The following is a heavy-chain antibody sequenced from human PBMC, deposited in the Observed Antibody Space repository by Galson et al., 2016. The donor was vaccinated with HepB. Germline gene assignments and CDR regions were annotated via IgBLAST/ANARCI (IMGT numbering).Heavy chain of an antibody. V-gene: IGHV3-33*01. CDR3: ARGPSGTSDAFDV. Sequence: SLRLSCAASGISFSSHGMHWVRQAPGKGLEWVAVIWYDGSEKYYADSVKGRFTISRDNSKNTLYLQMTSLRVEDTAVYYCARGPSGTSDAFDVWGQGTMVVVSS. D-gene: IGHD1-26*01. CDR1: GISFSSHG. J-gene: IGHJ3*01. CDR2: IWYDGSEK.